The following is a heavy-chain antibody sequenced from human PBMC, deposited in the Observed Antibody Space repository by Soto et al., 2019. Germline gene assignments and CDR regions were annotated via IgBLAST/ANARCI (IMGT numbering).Heavy chain of an antibody. CDR3: ARQGRPGYCTGGNCYPTFDI. Sequence: QMHLQQSGPGLVKPSETLSLTCTVAGSSMSSSAYYWGWIRQPPGKGLEWIESVYYTGITDYKSSLESRVSISADTSKNQFSLRLTSLSAADTAIYFCARQGRPGYCTGGNCYPTFDIWGLGTMVTVSS. D-gene: IGHD2-15*01. CDR2: VYYTGIT. CDR1: GSSMSSSAYY. J-gene: IGHJ3*02. V-gene: IGHV4-39*01.